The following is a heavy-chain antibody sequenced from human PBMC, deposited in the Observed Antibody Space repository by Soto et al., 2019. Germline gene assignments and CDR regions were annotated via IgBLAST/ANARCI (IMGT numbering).Heavy chain of an antibody. Sequence: QVQLVESGGGVVQPGRSLRLSCAASGFTFRNYGIHWVRQAPGKGLEWVATIWYDGTNKYYADSVKGRFTISRDNSNNTVYLQMNSLRVDDTAVYYCARMGGSAYYYVKSGYYPHYWGQGTLVTVSS. CDR3: ARMGGSAYYYVKSGYYPHY. D-gene: IGHD3-10*02. CDR1: GFTFRNYG. V-gene: IGHV3-33*01. J-gene: IGHJ4*02. CDR2: IWYDGTNK.